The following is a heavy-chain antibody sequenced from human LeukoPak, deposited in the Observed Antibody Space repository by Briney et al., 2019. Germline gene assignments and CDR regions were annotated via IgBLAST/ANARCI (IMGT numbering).Heavy chain of an antibody. Sequence: PGGSLRLSCSASGFTFSDHYMDWVRQAPGKGLEWVGRSRNKANSYTTESAASVKYRFTISRDDSKNSVYLQLNSLKTEDTAVYYCTRGYYFDYWGQGALVTVSS. CDR2: SRNKANSYTT. CDR3: TRGYYFDY. J-gene: IGHJ4*02. V-gene: IGHV3-72*01. CDR1: GFTFSDHY.